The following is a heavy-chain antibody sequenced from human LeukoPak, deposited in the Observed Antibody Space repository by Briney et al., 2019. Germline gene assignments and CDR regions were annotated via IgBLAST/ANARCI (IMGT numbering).Heavy chain of an antibody. CDR2: ISGSGGST. CDR3: AIPLLRYFEWLHT. CDR1: GFTFSSYA. J-gene: IGHJ4*02. Sequence: GGSLRLSCAASGFTFSSYAMSWVRQAPGKGLEWVSAISGSGGSTYYADSVKGRFTISRDNSKNTLYLQMNSLREEDTAVYYCAIPLLRYFEWLHTWGEGTLVTVSS. D-gene: IGHD3-9*01. V-gene: IGHV3-23*01.